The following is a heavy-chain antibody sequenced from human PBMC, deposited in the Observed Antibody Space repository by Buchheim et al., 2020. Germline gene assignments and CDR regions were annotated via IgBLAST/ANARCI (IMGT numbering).Heavy chain of an antibody. CDR1: GGSISSGSYY. CDR3: ASTGIAAAGTRGMDV. V-gene: IGHV4-61*02. CDR2: IYTSGST. Sequence: QVQLQESGPGLVKPSQTLSLTCTVSGGSISSGSYYCSWIRQPAGKGLEWIGRIYTSGSTNSNPSLKSRVTISVSTSKNQFSLTLSSVTAADTAVYYCASTGIAAAGTRGMDVWGQGTT. D-gene: IGHD6-13*01. J-gene: IGHJ6*02.